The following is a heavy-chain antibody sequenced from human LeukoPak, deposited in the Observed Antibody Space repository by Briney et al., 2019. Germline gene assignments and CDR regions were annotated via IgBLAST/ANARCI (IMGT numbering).Heavy chain of an antibody. CDR1: GFTFSSYG. J-gene: IGHJ3*02. V-gene: IGHV3-53*01. CDR2: IYNDGRT. D-gene: IGHD3-22*01. CDR3: ARGLFLSGYLDAFDI. Sequence: TGGSLRLSCAASGFTFSSYGMSWVRQAPGKGLEWVSLIYNDGRTYYADSVKGRCTISRDNLKNVLYLQMNSLKVEDTALYYCARGLFLSGYLDAFDIWGQGTVVTVSS.